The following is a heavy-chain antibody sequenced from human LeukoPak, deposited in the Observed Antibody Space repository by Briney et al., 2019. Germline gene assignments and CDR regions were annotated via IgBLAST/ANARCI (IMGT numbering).Heavy chain of an antibody. V-gene: IGHV3-73*01. CDR2: IRSKTNSYAT. Sequence: KSGGPLKLSCAASVFNFTGFAMHWVRQASGKGLEWLSRIRSKTNSYATAYASSVKGSFAISRDDSKNMAYLQMNSLKVEDTAVYFCTRACVSCRRFQADDYWGQGIMVIVSS. J-gene: IGHJ4*01. CDR1: VFNFTGFA. D-gene: IGHD2-15*01. CDR3: TRACVSCRRFQADDY.